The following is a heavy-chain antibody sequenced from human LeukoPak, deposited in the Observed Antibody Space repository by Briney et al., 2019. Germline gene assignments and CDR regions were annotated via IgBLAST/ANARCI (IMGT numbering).Heavy chain of an antibody. CDR1: GYTFAGYY. V-gene: IGHV1-2*02. D-gene: IGHD1-26*01. CDR3: ARILVGATTGNYYYYYMDV. CDR2: INPNSGGT. Sequence: ASVKVSCKASGYTFAGYYMHWVRQAPGQGLEWMGWINPNSGGTNYAQKFQGRVTMTRDTSISTAYMELSRLRSDDTAVYYCARILVGATTGNYYYYYMDVWGKGTTVTVSS. J-gene: IGHJ6*03.